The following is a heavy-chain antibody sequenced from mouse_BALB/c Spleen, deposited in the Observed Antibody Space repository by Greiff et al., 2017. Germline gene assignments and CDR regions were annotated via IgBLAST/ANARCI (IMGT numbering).Heavy chain of an antibody. CDR3: AVDSSGYGWYFDV. CDR2: IYPGDGDT. J-gene: IGHJ1*01. D-gene: IGHD3-2*01. V-gene: IGHV1-82*01. CDR1: GYAFSSSW. Sequence: VQLQQSGPELVKPGASVKISCKASGYAFSSSWMNWVKQRPGQGLEWIGRIYPGDGDTNYNGKFKGKATLTADKSSSTAYMQLSSLTSVDSAVYFCAVDSSGYGWYFDVWGAGTTVTVSS.